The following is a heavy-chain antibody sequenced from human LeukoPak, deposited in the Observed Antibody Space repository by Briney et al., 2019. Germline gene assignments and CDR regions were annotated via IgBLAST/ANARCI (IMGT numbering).Heavy chain of an antibody. CDR1: GFIFSSYA. CDR2: ISYDGSNK. D-gene: IGHD3-10*01. CDR3: ARDRLLWFGETTKNYYYYYGMDV. J-gene: IGHJ6*02. Sequence: PGRSRRLSCAASGFIFSSYAMHWVRQAPGKGLEWVAVISYDGSNKYYADSVKGRFTISRDNSKNTLYLQMNSLRAEDTAVYYCARDRLLWFGETTKNYYYYYGMDVWGQGTTVTVSS. V-gene: IGHV3-30*14.